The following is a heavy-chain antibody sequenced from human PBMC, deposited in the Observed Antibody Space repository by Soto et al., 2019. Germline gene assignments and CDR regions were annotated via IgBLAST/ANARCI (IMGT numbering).Heavy chain of an antibody. CDR2: IYPGDSDI. CDR1: EYSFTNYW. D-gene: IGHD2-2*01. Sequence: PGESLKISCKGSEYSFTNYWIVWVRQMPGKGLEWMGVIYPGDSDIRYSPSFEGQVTISADKSISTTYLQWSSLKASDTAVYYCAKGHCSSTSCYYIDYWGQGTLVTVSS. V-gene: IGHV5-51*01. CDR3: AKGHCSSTSCYYIDY. J-gene: IGHJ4*02.